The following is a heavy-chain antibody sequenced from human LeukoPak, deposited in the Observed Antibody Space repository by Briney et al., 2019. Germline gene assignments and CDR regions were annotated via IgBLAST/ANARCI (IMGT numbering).Heavy chain of an antibody. D-gene: IGHD3-22*01. J-gene: IGHJ4*02. Sequence: GGSLRLSCAASGFTYSGSAMHWVRQASGKGLEWVGRIRSKANNYATAYAASVKGRFTISRDDSKNTAYLQMNSLKTEDTAVYYCTRGSSGYWGQGTLVTVSS. V-gene: IGHV3-73*01. CDR1: GFTYSGSA. CDR3: TRGSSGY. CDR2: IRSKANNYAT.